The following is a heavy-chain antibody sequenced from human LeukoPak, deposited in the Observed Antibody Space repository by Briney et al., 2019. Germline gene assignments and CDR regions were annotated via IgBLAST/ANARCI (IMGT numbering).Heavy chain of an antibody. CDR3: ARGQIAVAGIYWFDS. D-gene: IGHD6-19*01. J-gene: IGHJ5*01. Sequence: ASVKVSCKASGYTVTSYDINWLRQATGQRLESMGWMNPNGGNTGYAQKFQGRVTMTRNTSISTAYMELSSLRSEDTAVYYCARGQIAVAGIYWFDSWGQGTLVTVSS. CDR1: GYTVTSYD. V-gene: IGHV1-8*01. CDR2: MNPNGGNT.